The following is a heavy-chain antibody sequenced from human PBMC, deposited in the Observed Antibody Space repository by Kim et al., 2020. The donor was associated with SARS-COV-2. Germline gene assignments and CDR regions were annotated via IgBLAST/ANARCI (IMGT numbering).Heavy chain of an antibody. Sequence: SETLSLTCTVSGGSISTYYWSWVRQPPGQGLEWIGYIYYTGSTNYNPSLKNRVTISLDASKNQFSLILNSMTSADTAVYYCARENYDSSGSIDPWGQGTLVTVSS. CDR1: GGSISTYY. V-gene: IGHV4-59*13. D-gene: IGHD3-22*01. CDR2: IYYTGST. J-gene: IGHJ5*02. CDR3: ARENYDSSGSIDP.